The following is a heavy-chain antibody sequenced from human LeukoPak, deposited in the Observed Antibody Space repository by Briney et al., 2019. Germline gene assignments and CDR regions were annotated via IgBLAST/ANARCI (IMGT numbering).Heavy chain of an antibody. Sequence: GESLRLSCAASGFTFSSYTMNWVRQTPGKGPEWVSYISSSSSTIYYADSVKGRFTISRDNAKNSLYLQMNSLRDEDTAVYYCARGGYCSGGSCYPAMDVWGQGTTVTASS. J-gene: IGHJ6*02. CDR1: GFTFSSYT. CDR2: ISSSSSTI. CDR3: ARGGYCSGGSCYPAMDV. V-gene: IGHV3-48*02. D-gene: IGHD2-15*01.